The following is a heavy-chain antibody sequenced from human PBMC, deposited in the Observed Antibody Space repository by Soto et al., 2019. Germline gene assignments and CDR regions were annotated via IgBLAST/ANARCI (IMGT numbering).Heavy chain of an antibody. CDR2: IWHYGSQK. CDR1: GFTFSDYG. CDR3: EGRDDPFHV. Sequence: QVQLVESGGGVVQPERSLRLSCVATGFTFSDYGIHWVRQAPGRGLEWVAVIWHYGSQKYLADSVRGRFTISRDNSKNTVYLQMNSLRAEDTAVYYCEGRDDPFHVWGQGTMVTVSS. V-gene: IGHV3-33*01. J-gene: IGHJ3*01.